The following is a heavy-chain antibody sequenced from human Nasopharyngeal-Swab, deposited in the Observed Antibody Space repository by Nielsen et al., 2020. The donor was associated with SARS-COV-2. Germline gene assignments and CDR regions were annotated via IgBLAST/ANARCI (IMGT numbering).Heavy chain of an antibody. J-gene: IGHJ3*02. CDR3: ARAYDYVWGSYRYKLDAFDI. CDR1: GGSISSYY. V-gene: IGHV4-59*13. CDR2: IYYSGST. Sequence: SETLSLTCTVSGGSISSYYWSWIRQPPGKGLEWIGYIYYSGSTNYNPSLKSRVTISVDTSKNQFSPKLSSVTAADTAVYYCARAYDYVWGSYRYKLDAFDIWGQGTMVTVSS. D-gene: IGHD3-16*02.